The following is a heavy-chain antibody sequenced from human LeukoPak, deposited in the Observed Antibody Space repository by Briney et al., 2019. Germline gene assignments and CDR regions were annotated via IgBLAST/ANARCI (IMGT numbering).Heavy chain of an antibody. CDR2: IYHSGST. D-gene: IGHD2-2*01. Sequence: SETLSLTCAVSGGSISSSNWWSWVRQPPGKGLEWIGEIYHSGSTNYNPSLKSRVTISVDKSKNQFSLKLSSVTAADTAVYYCVILLGYCSSTSCHGWFDPWGQGTLVTVSS. CDR3: VILLGYCSSTSCHGWFDP. CDR1: GGSISSSNW. V-gene: IGHV4-4*02. J-gene: IGHJ5*02.